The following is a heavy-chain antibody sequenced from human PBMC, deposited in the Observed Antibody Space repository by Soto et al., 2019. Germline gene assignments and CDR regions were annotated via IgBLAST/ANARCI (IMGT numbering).Heavy chain of an antibody. J-gene: IGHJ4*02. CDR3: ARSRYCSGGSCYNFDY. V-gene: IGHV1-69*06. CDR2: IIPIFGTA. CDR1: AVTFTSYF. Sequence: SVKVSCKAPAVTFTSYFMHWARQAPGQGLEWMGGIIPIFGTANYAQKFQGRVTITADKSTSTAYMELSSLRSEDTAVYYCARSRYCSGGSCYNFDYWGQGTLVTVSS. D-gene: IGHD2-15*01.